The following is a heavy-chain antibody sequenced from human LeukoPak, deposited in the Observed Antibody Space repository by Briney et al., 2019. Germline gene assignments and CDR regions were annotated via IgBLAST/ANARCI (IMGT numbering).Heavy chain of an antibody. D-gene: IGHD1-26*01. Sequence: GESLKISCKGSGYSFASYCIGWVRQMPGKGLEWMGVIYPGDSDTRYSPSFQGQVTISADKSISTAYLQWSGLKASDTAMYYCARGDAGYYFDFWGQGTLVTVSS. J-gene: IGHJ4*02. CDR1: GYSFASYC. CDR3: ARGDAGYYFDF. V-gene: IGHV5-51*01. CDR2: IYPGDSDT.